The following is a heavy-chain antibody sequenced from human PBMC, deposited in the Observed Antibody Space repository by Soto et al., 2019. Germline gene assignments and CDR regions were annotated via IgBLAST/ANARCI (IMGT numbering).Heavy chain of an antibody. V-gene: IGHV1-69*13. Sequence: GASVKVSCKASGGTLSSYAISWVRQAPGQGLEWMGGIIPIFGTANYAQKFQGRVTITADESTSTAYMELSSLRSEDTAVYYCARQGVSSSRYDPNWFDPWGQGTLVTVSS. CDR3: ARQGVSSSRYDPNWFDP. J-gene: IGHJ5*02. D-gene: IGHD6-13*01. CDR1: GGTLSSYA. CDR2: IIPIFGTA.